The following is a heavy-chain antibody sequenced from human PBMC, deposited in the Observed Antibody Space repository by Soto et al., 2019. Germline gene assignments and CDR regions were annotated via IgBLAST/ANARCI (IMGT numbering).Heavy chain of an antibody. V-gene: IGHV3-48*01. J-gene: IGHJ3*02. CDR2: ISSSSSPI. Sequence: GGSLRLSCAASGFTFSSYSMNWVRQAPGKGLEWVSYISSSSSPIYYADSVKDRFTISRDNAKNSLSLQMNSLRAEDTAMYYCARDIVVMTATYALEIWGQGTMVTV. D-gene: IGHD2-21*02. CDR1: GFTFSSYS. CDR3: ARDIVVMTATYALEI.